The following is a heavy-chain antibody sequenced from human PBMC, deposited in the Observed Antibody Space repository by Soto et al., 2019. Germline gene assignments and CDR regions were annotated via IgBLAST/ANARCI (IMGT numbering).Heavy chain of an antibody. J-gene: IGHJ5*02. CDR2: ISSNSAYI. D-gene: IGHD6-13*01. CDR3: TRDASRDSSARGWFDP. CDR1: GFTFRSFT. V-gene: IGHV3-21*01. Sequence: GGSLSLSCAASGFTFRSFTMNWVRQAPGKGLEWVSTISSNSAYIYYTDALRGRFTISRDNAKNSLHLQMNSLRAEDTAVYYCTRDASRDSSARGWFDPWGPGTLVTVSS.